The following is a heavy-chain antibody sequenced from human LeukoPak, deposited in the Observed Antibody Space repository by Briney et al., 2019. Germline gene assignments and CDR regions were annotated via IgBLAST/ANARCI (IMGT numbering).Heavy chain of an antibody. CDR3: AKGGPTGSNYFDF. CDR1: GFTFSTYA. J-gene: IGHJ4*02. D-gene: IGHD1-26*01. CDR2: ISCSGDRT. Sequence: GGSLRLSCAASGFTFSTYAMRWVPQAPGKGLEWVSAISCSGDRTHYADSVKGRFTISRDNSKDTLYLQMSSLRAGDTVVYYCAKGGPTGSNYFDFGGRGT. V-gene: IGHV3-23*01.